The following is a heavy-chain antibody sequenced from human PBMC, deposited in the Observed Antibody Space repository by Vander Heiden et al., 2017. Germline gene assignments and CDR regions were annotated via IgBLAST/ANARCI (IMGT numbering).Heavy chain of an antibody. J-gene: IGHJ4*02. Sequence: QVQLQQWGAGLLKPSETLSLTCAVYGGSFSGYYWSWIRQPPGKGLEWIGEINHSRSTNDNPSLKSRVTISVDTAKNQFSMRMSSVTAADTAVYYGASWGGATPLDYWGQGPLVTVSS. D-gene: IGHD1-26*01. V-gene: IGHV4-34*01. CDR1: GGSFSGYY. CDR3: ASWGGATPLDY. CDR2: INHSRST.